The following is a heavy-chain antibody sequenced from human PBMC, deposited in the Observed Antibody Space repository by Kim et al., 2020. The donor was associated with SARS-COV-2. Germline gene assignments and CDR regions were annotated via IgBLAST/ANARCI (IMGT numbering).Heavy chain of an antibody. V-gene: IGHV3-30*04. CDR3: ARGRYYYDSSGYYYSLWRGAFDI. CDR1: GFTFSSYA. Sequence: GGSLRLSCAASGFTFSSYAMHWVRQAPGKGLEWVAVISYDGSNKYYADSVKGRFTISRDNSKNTLYLQMNSLRAEDTAVYYCARGRYYYDSSGYYYSLWRGAFDIWGQGTMVTVSS. CDR2: ISYDGSNK. J-gene: IGHJ3*02. D-gene: IGHD3-22*01.